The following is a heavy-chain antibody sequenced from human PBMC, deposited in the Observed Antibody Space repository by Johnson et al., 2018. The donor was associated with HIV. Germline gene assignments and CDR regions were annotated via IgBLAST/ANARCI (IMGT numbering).Heavy chain of an antibody. V-gene: IGHV3-66*01. CDR2: IYSGGNT. CDR1: GFTVSSNY. Sequence: VQLVESGGGVVQPGGSLRLSCAASGFTVSSNYMSWVRQAPGKGLEWVSVIYSGGNTYYADSVRGRFSISRDNTKHSLYLQMNSLRAEDTALYYCARDRGYWDAFDIWGQGTMVTVSS. J-gene: IGHJ3*02. CDR3: ARDRGYWDAFDI. D-gene: IGHD3-22*01.